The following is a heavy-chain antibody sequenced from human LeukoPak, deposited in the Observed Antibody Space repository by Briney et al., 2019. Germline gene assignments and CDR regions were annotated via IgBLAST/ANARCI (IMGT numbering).Heavy chain of an antibody. J-gene: IGHJ4*02. CDR3: ARRGYYDSSGIIDY. Sequence: GEAPKISFYSSGYRFTRYWLGWVRPVPGKGLEWMGIIYPGDSDTRYSPSFQGQVTISADKSISTAYLQWSSLKASDTAMYYCARRGYYDSSGIIDYWGQGTLVTVSS. CDR2: IYPGDSDT. CDR1: GYRFTRYW. V-gene: IGHV5-51*01. D-gene: IGHD3-22*01.